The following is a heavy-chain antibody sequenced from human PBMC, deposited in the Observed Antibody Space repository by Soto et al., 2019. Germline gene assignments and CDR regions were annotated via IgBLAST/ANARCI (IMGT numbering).Heavy chain of an antibody. CDR1: GGSISSSSYY. D-gene: IGHD2-15*01. CDR2: IYYSGST. V-gene: IGHV4-39*02. CDR3: AREYGGGHVDNWFDP. Sequence: ETLSLTCTVSGGSISSSSYYWGWIRQPPGKGLEWIGSIYYSGSTYYNPSLKSRVTISVDTSKNQFSLKLSSVTAADTAVYYCAREYGGGHVDNWFDPWGQGTLVTVSS. J-gene: IGHJ5*02.